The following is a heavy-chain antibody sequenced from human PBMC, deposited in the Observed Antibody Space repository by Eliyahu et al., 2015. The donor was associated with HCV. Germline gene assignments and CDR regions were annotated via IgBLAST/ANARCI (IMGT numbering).Heavy chain of an antibody. Sequence: EVQLVQSGAEXKKPGESLKISCKGSGYSFTSXWIGWVRQMPGKGREWMGIIYPGDSDTRYSPSFQGQVTISADKSISTAYLQWSSLKASDTAMYYCARHRVTRRLWPPPYFDPWGQGTLVTVSS. V-gene: IGHV5-51*01. CDR2: IYPGDSDT. D-gene: IGHD4/OR15-4a*01. CDR1: GYSFTSXW. CDR3: ARHRVTRRLWPPPYFDP. J-gene: IGHJ5*02.